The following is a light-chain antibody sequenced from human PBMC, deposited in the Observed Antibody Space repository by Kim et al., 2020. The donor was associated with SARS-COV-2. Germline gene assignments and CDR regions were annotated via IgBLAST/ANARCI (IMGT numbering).Light chain of an antibody. CDR2: GAA. CDR1: HGSSSS. CDR3: QQYAYWRA. Sequence: SLSPGASATLTCRPSHGSSSSLAWQQQKPGQAPRVLIYGAAAGTTGIAGRFSGSGSGTEFTITISILQSEDFAVYCCQQYAYWRAFGQGTRLEIK. J-gene: IGKJ5*01. V-gene: IGKV3-15*01.